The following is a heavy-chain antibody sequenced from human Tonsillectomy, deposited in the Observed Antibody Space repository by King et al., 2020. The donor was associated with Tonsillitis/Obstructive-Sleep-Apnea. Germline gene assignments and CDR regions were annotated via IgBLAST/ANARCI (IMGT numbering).Heavy chain of an antibody. Sequence: VQLVESGGGLVQPGGSLRLSCAASGFTFSTYEMNWVRQAPGKGLEWISYISSSGSTLYYPDSVKGRFTISRDNAKKSLYLQMNSLRAEDTAVYYCAREDQLVHSFDLWGQGTMVTVSS. CDR2: ISSSGSTL. CDR3: AREDQLVHSFDL. D-gene: IGHD6-6*01. CDR1: GFTFSTYE. J-gene: IGHJ3*01. V-gene: IGHV3-48*03.